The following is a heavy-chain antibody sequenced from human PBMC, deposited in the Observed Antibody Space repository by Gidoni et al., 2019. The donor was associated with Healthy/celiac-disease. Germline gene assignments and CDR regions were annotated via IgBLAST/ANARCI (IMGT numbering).Heavy chain of an antibody. Sequence: QVQLVQSGAELKKPGPSVQVSCKASVGTFSTYAISWVRQALVQGLGWMGGIIPIFSTANDEKKCKGRVTSTADESTSTAYMELSSLRYEDTAVYNCARVYRSGWYQYNWFDPWGQGTLVTVSS. CDR3: ARVYRSGWYQYNWFDP. J-gene: IGHJ5*02. CDR1: VGTFSTYA. D-gene: IGHD6-19*01. CDR2: IIPIFSTA. V-gene: IGHV1-69*01.